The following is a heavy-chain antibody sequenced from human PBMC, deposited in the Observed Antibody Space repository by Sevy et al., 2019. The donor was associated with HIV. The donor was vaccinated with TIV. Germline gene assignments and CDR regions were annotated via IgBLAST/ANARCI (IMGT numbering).Heavy chain of an antibody. CDR2: INPDSGGP. Sequence: GESLKISCKASGYTFTGYYMHCMRQAPGQGLEWMGWINPDSGGPTYAPKFQGRVTLTRDTSISTAYMDLSRLKSDDTAVYYCVRDDRDGYFEYWGQGTLVTVSS. CDR1: GYTFTGYY. V-gene: IGHV1-2*02. J-gene: IGHJ4*02. CDR3: VRDDRDGYFEY.